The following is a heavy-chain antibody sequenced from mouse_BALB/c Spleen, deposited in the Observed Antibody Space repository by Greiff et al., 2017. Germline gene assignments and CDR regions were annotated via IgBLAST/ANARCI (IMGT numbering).Heavy chain of an antibody. V-gene: IGHV5-12-1*01. Sequence: DVKLVESGGGLVKPGGSLKLSCAASGFAFSSYDMSWVRQTPEKRLEWVAYISSGGGSTYYPDTVKGRFTISRDNAKNTLYLQMSSLKSEDTAMYYCARHPYRGGAMDYWGQGTSVTVSS. CDR1: GFAFSSYD. CDR3: ARHPYRGGAMDY. CDR2: ISSGGGST. J-gene: IGHJ4*01. D-gene: IGHD2-14*01.